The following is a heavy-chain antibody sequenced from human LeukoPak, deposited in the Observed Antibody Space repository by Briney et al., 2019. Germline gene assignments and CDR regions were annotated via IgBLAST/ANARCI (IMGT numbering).Heavy chain of an antibody. J-gene: IGHJ4*02. CDR1: GGTFSSYA. D-gene: IGHD6-6*01. Sequence: GASVKVSCKASGGTFSSYAISWVRQAPGQGLEWMGGIIPIFGTANYAQKFQGRVTITADESTSTAYMELSSLRSEDTAVYYCARGARGLYYFDYWGQGTLVTVSS. CDR3: ARGARGLYYFDY. CDR2: IIPIFGTA. V-gene: IGHV1-69*13.